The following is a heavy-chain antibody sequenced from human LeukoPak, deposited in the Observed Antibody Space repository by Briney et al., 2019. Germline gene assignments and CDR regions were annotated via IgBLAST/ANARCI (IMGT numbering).Heavy chain of an antibody. Sequence: SETLSLTCAVYGGSFSGYHWSWIRQPPGKGLEWIGEINHSGSTNYNPSLKSRVTISVDTSKNQFSLKLSSVTAADTAVYYCARRSGSTYCGGDCYSNAFDIWGQGTMVTVSS. V-gene: IGHV4-34*01. J-gene: IGHJ3*02. CDR3: ARRSGSTYCGGDCYSNAFDI. CDR1: GGSFSGYH. D-gene: IGHD2-21*02. CDR2: INHSGST.